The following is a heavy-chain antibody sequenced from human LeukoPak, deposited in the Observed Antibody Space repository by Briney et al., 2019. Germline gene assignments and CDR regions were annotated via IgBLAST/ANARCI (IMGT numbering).Heavy chain of an antibody. CDR2: ISAYNGNT. D-gene: IGHD1-26*01. J-gene: IGHJ3*02. CDR3: ARLLIVGASKDAFDI. Sequence: GASVKVSCKASGYTFTSYGISWVRQAPGQGLEWMGWISAYNGNTNYAQKLQGRVTMTTDTSTSTAYMELRSLRSDDTAVYYCARLLIVGASKDAFDIWGQGTMVTVSS. CDR1: GYTFTSYG. V-gene: IGHV1-18*01.